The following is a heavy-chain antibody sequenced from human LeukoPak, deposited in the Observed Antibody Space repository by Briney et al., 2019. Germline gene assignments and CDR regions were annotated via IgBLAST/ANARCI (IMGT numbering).Heavy chain of an antibody. D-gene: IGHD3-22*01. CDR3: ARRGGNYYDSSGQSPPFDY. V-gene: IGHV3-48*04. J-gene: IGHJ4*02. CDR1: GFTFSSYS. Sequence: GGSLRLSCAASGFTFSSYSMNWVRQAPGKGLEWVSYISSSSTIYYADSVKGRFTISRDNAKNSLYLQMNSLRAEDTAVYYCARRGGNYYDSSGQSPPFDYWGQGTLVTVSS. CDR2: ISSSSTI.